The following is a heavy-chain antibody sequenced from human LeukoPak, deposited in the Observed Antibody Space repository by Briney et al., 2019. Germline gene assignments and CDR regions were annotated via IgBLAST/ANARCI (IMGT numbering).Heavy chain of an antibody. CDR3: ARGVYYDSSGPDGFGY. D-gene: IGHD3-22*01. CDR1: GGSISSGGYY. J-gene: IGHJ4*02. V-gene: IGHV4-31*03. Sequence: SETLSLTCTVSGGSISSGGYYWSWIRQHPGKGLEWIGYIYYSGSTHYNPSLKSRVTISVDTSKNQFSLKLSSVTAADTAVYYCARGVYYDSSGPDGFGYWGQGTLVTVSS. CDR2: IYYSGST.